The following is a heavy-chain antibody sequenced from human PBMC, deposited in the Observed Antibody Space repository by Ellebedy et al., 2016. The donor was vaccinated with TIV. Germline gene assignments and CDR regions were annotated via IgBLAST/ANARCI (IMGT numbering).Heavy chain of an antibody. CDR2: LNSDGTIT. D-gene: IGHD2-21*01. CDR3: ARGDSTFWGLSY. J-gene: IGHJ4*02. Sequence: GESLKISXAASGFTFNNYWMHWVRQVPGKGLVWVSRLNSDGTITNYADSVRGRFTISRDNAKSTLYLQMNSLRAEDTAVYYCARGDSTFWGLSYWGQGTLVTVSS. V-gene: IGHV3-74*01. CDR1: GFTFNNYW.